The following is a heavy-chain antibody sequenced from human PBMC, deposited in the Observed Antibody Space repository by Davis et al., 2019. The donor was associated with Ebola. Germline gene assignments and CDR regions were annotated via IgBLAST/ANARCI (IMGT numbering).Heavy chain of an antibody. Sequence: GESLKISCAASRFTFSDSWMHWVRQVPGKGLVWVARINSDGTTTHYADSVKGRFTISRDNAKNTLYLQMDGLTDDDTAVYYCSRGVDTTLASWSDALDVWGQETIVTVSS. J-gene: IGHJ3*01. CDR3: SRGVDTTLASWSDALDV. V-gene: IGHV3-74*01. CDR2: INSDGTTT. CDR1: RFTFSDSW. D-gene: IGHD5-18*01.